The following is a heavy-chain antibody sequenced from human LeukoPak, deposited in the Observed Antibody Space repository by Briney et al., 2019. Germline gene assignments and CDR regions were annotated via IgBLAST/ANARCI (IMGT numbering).Heavy chain of an antibody. CDR3: ASSDYDYGGNFDY. CDR1: GYSFTSYW. V-gene: IGHV5-51*01. Sequence: GESLKISCKGSGYSFTSYWIGWVRQMPGKGLEWMMIIYPGDSDTRYSPSFQGQVTISADKSISTAYLQMSSLTASDTALYYCASSDYDYGGNFDYWGQGTLVTVSS. D-gene: IGHD4-23*01. CDR2: IYPGDSDT. J-gene: IGHJ4*02.